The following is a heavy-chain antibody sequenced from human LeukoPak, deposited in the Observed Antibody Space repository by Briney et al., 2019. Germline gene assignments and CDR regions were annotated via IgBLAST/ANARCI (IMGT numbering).Heavy chain of an antibody. CDR3: ARGHDYDFLSPDAFDI. CDR1: GFTFSSYS. CDR2: ISSSSSYI. D-gene: IGHD3-3*01. J-gene: IGHJ3*02. Sequence: GSLRLSCAASGFTFSSYSMNWVRQAPGKGLEWVSSISSSSSYIYYADSVKGRFTISRDNAKNSLYLQMNSLRAEDTAVYYCARGHDYDFLSPDAFDIWGQGTMVTVSS. V-gene: IGHV3-21*01.